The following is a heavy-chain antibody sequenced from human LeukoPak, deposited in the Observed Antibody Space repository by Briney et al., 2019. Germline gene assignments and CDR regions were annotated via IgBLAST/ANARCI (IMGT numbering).Heavy chain of an antibody. D-gene: IGHD4-17*01. CDR3: ARLPYGDYYFDY. CDR1: GGSFSGYY. J-gene: IGHJ4*02. V-gene: IGHV4-34*01. CDR2: INHSGST. Sequence: SETLSLTCAVYGGSFSGYYWSWIRQPPGKGLEWIGEINHSGSTNYNPSLKSRVTISVDTSKNQFSLKLNSVTAADTAVYFCARLPYGDYYFDYWGQGTLVIVSS.